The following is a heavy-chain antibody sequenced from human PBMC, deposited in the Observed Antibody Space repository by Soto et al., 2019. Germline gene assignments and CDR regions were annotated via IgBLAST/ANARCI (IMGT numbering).Heavy chain of an antibody. D-gene: IGHD2-2*01. V-gene: IGHV2-5*02. J-gene: IGHJ4*02. CDR3: AHNVYCCNTSCCAFFHY. Sequence: QITLKESGPTLVKPTQTLTLTCTFSGFSLSTSGVGVGWIRQPPGKALEWLALIYWDDDKRYSPSLNTRPTITKAASKYRVGLTVTNMDPVDTATCFCAHNVYCCNTSCCAFFHYWGQRTMNTVSS. CDR2: IYWDDDK. CDR1: GFSLSTSGVG.